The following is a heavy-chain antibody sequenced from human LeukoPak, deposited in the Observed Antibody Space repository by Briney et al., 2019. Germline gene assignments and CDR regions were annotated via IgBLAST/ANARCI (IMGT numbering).Heavy chain of an antibody. CDR2: ISGSGGST. Sequence: GGSLRLSCAASGFTFSSYAMGWVRQAPGKGLEWVSAISGSGGSTYYADSVKGRFTISRDNSKNTLYLQTNSLRAEDTAVYYCARGSGRNVMVDWWGQGTLVTVSS. CDR3: ARGSGRNVMVDW. D-gene: IGHD6-19*01. V-gene: IGHV3-23*01. CDR1: GFTFSSYA. J-gene: IGHJ4*02.